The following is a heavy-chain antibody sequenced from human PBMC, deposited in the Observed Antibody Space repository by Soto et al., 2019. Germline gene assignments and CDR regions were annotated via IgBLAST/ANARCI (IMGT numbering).Heavy chain of an antibody. Sequence: EVQLVESGGGLVQPGGSLRLSCATSGFILSDCAMNLVRQAPGKGLEWVSYISSSSSVIDYADSVKCRFTVSRDNARNSLYLQMNRLRAEDTAVYYCARDLSWGSNWYYYMDVWGKGTTVTVSS. J-gene: IGHJ6*03. CDR3: ARDLSWGSNWYYYMDV. CDR2: ISSSSSVI. V-gene: IGHV3-48*01. D-gene: IGHD7-27*01. CDR1: GFILSDCA.